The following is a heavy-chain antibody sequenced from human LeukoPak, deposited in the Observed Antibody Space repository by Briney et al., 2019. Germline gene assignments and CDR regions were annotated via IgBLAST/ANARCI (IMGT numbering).Heavy chain of an antibody. Sequence: GGSLRLSCAASGFTFSSYEMNWVRQAPGKGLEWVSYISSSGSTKHYADSVKGRFTISRDNAKNSLYLQMNSLRAEDTAVYYCTRDPYYGDYVVWGQGTLVTVSS. CDR2: ISSSGSTK. V-gene: IGHV3-48*03. CDR3: TRDPYYGDYVV. CDR1: GFTFSSYE. J-gene: IGHJ4*02. D-gene: IGHD4-17*01.